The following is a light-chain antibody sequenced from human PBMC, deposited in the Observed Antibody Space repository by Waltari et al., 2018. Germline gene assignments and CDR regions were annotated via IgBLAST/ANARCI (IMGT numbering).Light chain of an antibody. CDR2: STH. V-gene: IGLV1-44*01. J-gene: IGLJ2*01. CDR3: SAWDDSLNGPVV. Sequence: QSVLTPPPSASGTLGQRVTISCSGSSFNIGSNVVSWYQQVPGTAPRLIIHSTHQRPAGVPDRFSGSKSGTAAPRAISGRQAADEADYYCSAWDDSLNGPVVFGGGTKVTVL. CDR1: SFNIGSNV.